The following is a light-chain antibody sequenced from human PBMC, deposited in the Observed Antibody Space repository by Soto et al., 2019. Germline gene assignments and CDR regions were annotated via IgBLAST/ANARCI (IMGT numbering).Light chain of an antibody. CDR2: DVS. CDR1: SSDVVGYNY. CDR3: CSYTTSNTRQIV. V-gene: IGLV2-14*01. Sequence: QSVLTQPASVSGSSGQSITISCTGTSSDVVGYNYVSWYQQHPGKAPKFMIYDVSNRPSGVSNRFSGSKSGNTASLTISGLQAEDEADYYCCSYTTSNTRQIVFGTGTKVTVL. J-gene: IGLJ1*01.